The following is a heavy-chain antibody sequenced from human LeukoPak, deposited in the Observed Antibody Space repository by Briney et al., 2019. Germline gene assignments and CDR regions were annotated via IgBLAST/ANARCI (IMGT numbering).Heavy chain of an antibody. Sequence: GGSLRLSCAASGFTFSSYAMSWVRQAPGKGLEWVSAISGSGGSTYYADSVKGRFTISRDNSKNTLYLQMNSLRAEDTAVYYCAKGGLLWFGELLRSDYWGQGTLVTVSS. CDR3: AKGGLLWFGELLRSDY. CDR1: GFTFSSYA. J-gene: IGHJ4*02. D-gene: IGHD3-10*01. V-gene: IGHV3-23*01. CDR2: ISGSGGST.